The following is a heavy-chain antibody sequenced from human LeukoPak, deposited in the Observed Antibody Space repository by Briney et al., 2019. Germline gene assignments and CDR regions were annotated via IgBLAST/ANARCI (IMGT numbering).Heavy chain of an antibody. J-gene: IGHJ5*02. Sequence: ASVKVSCKASGYTFTGYYMHLVRQAPGQGLEWMGWINPNSGGTNYAQNFQGRVTMTRDTSISTAYMELSRLTSDDTAGYYCARGRGVYGGSFYNWFDPWGQGTLVTVSS. D-gene: IGHD1-26*01. CDR1: GYTFTGYY. V-gene: IGHV1-2*02. CDR2: INPNSGGT. CDR3: ARGRGVYGGSFYNWFDP.